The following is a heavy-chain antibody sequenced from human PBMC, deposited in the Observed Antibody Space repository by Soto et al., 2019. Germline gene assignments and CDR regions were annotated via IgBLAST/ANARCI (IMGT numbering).Heavy chain of an antibody. Sequence: QVQLVQSGAEVKKPGASVKVSCKASGYTFSSYYMHWVRQAPGQGLEWMGIINPTGGSTIYAQKFQGRVTMTRDTSTSTGHMELSSLRSEDTAVYYCARGEYSWNDPSVDVWGQGTTVTVSS. J-gene: IGHJ6*02. D-gene: IGHD1-1*01. V-gene: IGHV1-46*01. CDR3: ARGEYSWNDPSVDV. CDR1: GYTFSSYY. CDR2: INPTGGST.